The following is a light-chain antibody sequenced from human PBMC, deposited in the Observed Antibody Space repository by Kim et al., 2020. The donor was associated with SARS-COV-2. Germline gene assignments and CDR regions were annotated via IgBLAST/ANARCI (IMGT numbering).Light chain of an antibody. Sequence: VSPGERASLSCRASQSVSSNLAWYQQKPGQSPRLLIYGASTRATGIPARFSGSGSETDFTLTISSLQSEDFAVYYCQQYNNWPLTFGGGTKVDIK. CDR2: GAS. V-gene: IGKV3-15*01. CDR3: QQYNNWPLT. CDR1: QSVSSN. J-gene: IGKJ4*01.